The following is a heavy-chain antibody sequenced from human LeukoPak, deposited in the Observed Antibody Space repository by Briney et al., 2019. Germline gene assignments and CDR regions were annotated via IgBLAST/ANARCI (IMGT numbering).Heavy chain of an antibody. CDR2: INSDGSST. D-gene: IGHD3-10*01. J-gene: IGHJ4*02. Sequence: PGGSLRLSCAASGFTFSSYWMHWVRQAPGKGLVWVSRINSDGSSTSYADSVKGRFTISRDNAKNTLYLQMNSLRAEDTAVYYCARLLYYYGSGSRGDYWGQGTLVTVSS. CDR3: ARLLYYYGSGSRGDY. V-gene: IGHV3-74*01. CDR1: GFTFSSYW.